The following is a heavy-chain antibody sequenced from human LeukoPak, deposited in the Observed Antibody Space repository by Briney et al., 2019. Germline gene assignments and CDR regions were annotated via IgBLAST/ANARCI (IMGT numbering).Heavy chain of an antibody. CDR3: ARGSNSVAY. CDR1: GGSFSDSY. Sequence: SSETLSLTCAVYGGSFSDSYWSWIRQPPGEGLEWIGEINHDGTTNYNPSLKSRVTILVDTSKNQFSLNLSSVTAADTAVYYCARGSNSVAYWGQGTLVTVSP. J-gene: IGHJ4*02. CDR2: INHDGTT. D-gene: IGHD4-23*01. V-gene: IGHV4-34*01.